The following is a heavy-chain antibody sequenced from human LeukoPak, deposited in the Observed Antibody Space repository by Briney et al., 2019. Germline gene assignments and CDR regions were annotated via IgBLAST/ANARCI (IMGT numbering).Heavy chain of an antibody. J-gene: IGHJ4*02. V-gene: IGHV1-2*02. CDR2: INPTTGGT. Sequence: EASVKVSCKTSGYTFTSYYIHWVRQAPGQGLEWMGWINPTTGGTNYAQKSQGRVTMTRDTSISTAFMDLTRLRFDDTALYYCARGDWNGDYWGQGTLVTVSS. D-gene: IGHD1-1*01. CDR1: GYTFTSYY. CDR3: ARGDWNGDY.